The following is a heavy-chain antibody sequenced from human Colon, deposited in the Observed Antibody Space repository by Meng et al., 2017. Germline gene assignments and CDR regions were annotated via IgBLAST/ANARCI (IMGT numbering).Heavy chain of an antibody. Sequence: HLFGSGPGLDNPYGTLSLTCAVSGGAISSSNWWSWVRQPPGKGLEWIGEIFHSGSTNYNPSLKSRVTISVDKSKNQFSLKLSSVTAADTAVYYCARKKWVGASGGFDYWGQGTLVTVSS. CDR3: ARKKWVGASGGFDY. CDR1: GGAISSSNW. V-gene: IGHV4-4*02. D-gene: IGHD1-26*01. CDR2: IFHSGST. J-gene: IGHJ4*02.